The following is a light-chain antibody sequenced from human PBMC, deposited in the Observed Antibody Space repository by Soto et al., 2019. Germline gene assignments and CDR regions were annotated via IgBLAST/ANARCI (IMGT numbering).Light chain of an antibody. CDR1: SYNIGSNT. V-gene: IGLV1-44*01. J-gene: IGLJ2*01. Sequence: QSVLTQPPSASGTPGQRVTISCSGSSYNIGSNTVNWYQQFPGTAPKLLIYTNNHRPSGVPDRFSGSKSDTSASLAISGLQSEDEADYYCAAWDDSLNGVVFGGGTKLTVL. CDR3: AAWDDSLNGVV. CDR2: TNN.